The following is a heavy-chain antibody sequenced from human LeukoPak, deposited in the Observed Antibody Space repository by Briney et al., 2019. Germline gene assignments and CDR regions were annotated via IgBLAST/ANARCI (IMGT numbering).Heavy chain of an antibody. CDR1: GFTFSSYA. D-gene: IGHD2-15*01. J-gene: IGHJ4*02. CDR2: ISGSGGST. CDR3: AKADIVVVVAAIVDY. Sequence: PGGSLRLSCAASGFTFSSYAMSWVRQAPGKGLEWVSAISGSGGSTYYADSVKGRFTISRDNSKNTLYLQMNSLRAEDAAGYYCAKADIVVVVAAIVDYWGQGTLVTVSS. V-gene: IGHV3-23*01.